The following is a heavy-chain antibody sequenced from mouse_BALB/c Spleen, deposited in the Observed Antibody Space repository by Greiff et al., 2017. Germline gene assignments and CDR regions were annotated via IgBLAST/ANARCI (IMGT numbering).Heavy chain of an antibody. V-gene: IGHV5-9-3*01. Sequence: EVKLMESGGGLVKPGGSLKLSCAASGFTFSSYAMSWVRQTPEKRLEWVATISSGGSYTYYPDSVKGRFTISRDNAKNTLYLQMSSLRSEDTAMYYCARRPYGSSYDWYFDVWGAGTTVTVSS. J-gene: IGHJ1*01. CDR1: GFTFSSYA. CDR3: ARRPYGSSYDWYFDV. CDR2: ISSGGSYT. D-gene: IGHD1-1*01.